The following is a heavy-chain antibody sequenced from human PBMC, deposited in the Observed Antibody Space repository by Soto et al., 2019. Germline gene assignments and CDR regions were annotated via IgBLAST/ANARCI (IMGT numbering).Heavy chain of an antibody. CDR1: GYTFTSYG. D-gene: IGHD3-10*01. Sequence: QVQLVQSGAEVKKPGASVKVSCKASGYTFTSYGISWVRQAPGQGLEWMGWISAYNGNTNYAQKLQGRVTMTTDTSTSTGYRELRSLCSDDRAVYYCARDKGDGSGSYYGYWGHGTLVTVSS. CDR2: ISAYNGNT. V-gene: IGHV1-18*01. J-gene: IGHJ4*01. CDR3: ARDKGDGSGSYYGY.